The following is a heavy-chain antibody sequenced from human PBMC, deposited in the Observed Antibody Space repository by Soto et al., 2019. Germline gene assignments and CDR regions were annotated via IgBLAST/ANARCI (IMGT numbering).Heavy chain of an antibody. CDR3: TRAERFPRSWFDP. V-gene: IGHV4-39*02. J-gene: IGHJ5*02. CDR2: VNHSGEA. CDR1: GGSISSGGYY. D-gene: IGHD3-3*01. Sequence: PSETLSLTCTVSGGSISSGGYYWIWVRQPPGKGLEWIGEVNHSGEATYNPSLQSRVTISVDTSNNHFSLKMTSLTAADTALYFWTRAERFPRSWFDPWGQGTQVTVS.